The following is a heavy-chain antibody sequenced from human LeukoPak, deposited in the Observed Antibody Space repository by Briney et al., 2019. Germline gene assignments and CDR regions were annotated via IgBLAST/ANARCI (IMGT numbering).Heavy chain of an antibody. CDR2: INPNSGGT. CDR3: ARDPYSNYFDY. D-gene: IGHD5-18*01. CDR1: GYTFSDYY. J-gene: IGHJ4*02. V-gene: IGHV1-2*02. Sequence: ASVKVSCKASGYTFSDYYLHWVRQAPGQGLEWMGWINPNSGGTKYAQKFQGRVTMTRDTSITTAYMELRSLRSDDTAVYYCARDPYSNYFDYWGQGTLVTVSS.